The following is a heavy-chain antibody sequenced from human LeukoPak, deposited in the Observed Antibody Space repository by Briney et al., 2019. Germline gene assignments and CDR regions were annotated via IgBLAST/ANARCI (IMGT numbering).Heavy chain of an antibody. D-gene: IGHD2-2*01. Sequence: PSETLSLTCTVSGGSISSYYWSWIRQPPGKGLEWIGYIYYSGSTNYDPSLKSRVTISVDTSKNQFSLKLSSVTAADTAVYYCARQYCSSTSCYRNFDYWGQGTLVTVSS. CDR2: IYYSGST. CDR3: ARQYCSSTSCYRNFDY. J-gene: IGHJ4*02. V-gene: IGHV4-59*12. CDR1: GGSISSYY.